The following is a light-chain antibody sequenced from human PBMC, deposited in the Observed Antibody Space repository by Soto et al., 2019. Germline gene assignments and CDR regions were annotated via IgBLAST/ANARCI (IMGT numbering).Light chain of an antibody. Sequence: QSVLTQPASVSGSPGQSITISCTGTSSDVGGYNYVFWYQQHPGKAPKLMIYAVTDRPSGVSSRFSGSKSGNTASLTISGLQDEDEADYYCSSYTSSSTLFGTGTKVTVL. V-gene: IGLV2-14*01. J-gene: IGLJ1*01. CDR1: SSDVGGYNY. CDR2: AVT. CDR3: SSYTSSSTL.